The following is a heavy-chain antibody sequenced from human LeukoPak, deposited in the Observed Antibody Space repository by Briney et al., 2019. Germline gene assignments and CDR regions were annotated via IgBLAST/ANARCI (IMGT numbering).Heavy chain of an antibody. CDR2: ISGSGGST. CDR1: GFTFSSYA. Sequence: GGSLRLSCAASGFTFSSYAMSWVRQAPGKGLEWVSAISGSGGSTYYADSMKGRFTISRDNSKNTLYLQMNSLRAEDTAVYYCAKGDGYDYVWGSYRPYFDYWGQGTLVTVSS. J-gene: IGHJ4*02. V-gene: IGHV3-23*01. CDR3: AKGDGYDYVWGSYRPYFDY. D-gene: IGHD3-16*02.